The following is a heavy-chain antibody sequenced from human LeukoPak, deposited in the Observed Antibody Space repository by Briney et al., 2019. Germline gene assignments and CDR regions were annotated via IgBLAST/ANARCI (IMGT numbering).Heavy chain of an antibody. J-gene: IGHJ4*02. D-gene: IGHD3-9*01. CDR3: AARYASYYDILTGYYPFDY. CDR2: INHSGST. V-gene: IGHV4-34*01. CDR1: GGSFSGYY. Sequence: SETLSLTCAVYGGSFSGYYWSWIRQPPGKGLEWIGEINHSGSTNYNPSLKSRVTISVDTSKNQFSLKLSSVTAADTAVYYCAARYASYYDILTGYYPFDYWGQGTLVTVSS.